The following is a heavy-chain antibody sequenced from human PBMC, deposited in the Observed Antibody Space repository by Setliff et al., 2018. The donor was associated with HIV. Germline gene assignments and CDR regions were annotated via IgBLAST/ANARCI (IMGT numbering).Heavy chain of an antibody. Sequence: SETLSLTCTVSGDSISSGSYYWSWIRQPAGKGLEWIGRISTSGTTNYNPSLKSRVTISADTSQSQFSLKLTSVTAADTAAYFCARVSTDYVWGSFLSSGPYYFDFWGQGALVTVSS. J-gene: IGHJ4*02. D-gene: IGHD3-16*01. V-gene: IGHV4-61*02. CDR1: GDSISSGSYY. CDR3: ARVSTDYVWGSFLSSGPYYFDF. CDR2: ISTSGTT.